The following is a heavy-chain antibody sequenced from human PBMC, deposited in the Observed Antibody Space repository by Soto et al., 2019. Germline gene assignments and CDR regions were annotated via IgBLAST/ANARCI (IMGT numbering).Heavy chain of an antibody. Sequence: EVQLVESGGGLVQPGRSLRLSCAASGFTFDDYAMHWVRQAPGKGLEWVSGISWNSGSIGYADSVKGRFTISRDNAKNSLYLQMNSLRAEDTALYYCAKDIRRVHRYQWLATGGYYYGMDVWGQGTTVTVSS. CDR1: GFTFDDYA. CDR3: AKDIRRVHRYQWLATGGYYYGMDV. J-gene: IGHJ6*02. V-gene: IGHV3-9*01. CDR2: ISWNSGSI. D-gene: IGHD6-19*01.